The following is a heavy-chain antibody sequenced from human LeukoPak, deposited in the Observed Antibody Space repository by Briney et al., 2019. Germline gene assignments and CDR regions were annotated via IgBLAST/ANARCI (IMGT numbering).Heavy chain of an antibody. Sequence: GGSLRLSCALSGFTSSSYWMHWVRQVPGKGLVWVSRINDDGTYTVYADSVKGRFTISRDNAKNTLYLQMNSLRGEDTAVYYCGREIQAPGRTLEYWGQGTLVTVSS. V-gene: IGHV3-74*01. J-gene: IGHJ4*02. CDR3: GREIQAPGRTLEY. CDR2: INDDGTYT. CDR1: GFTSSSYW.